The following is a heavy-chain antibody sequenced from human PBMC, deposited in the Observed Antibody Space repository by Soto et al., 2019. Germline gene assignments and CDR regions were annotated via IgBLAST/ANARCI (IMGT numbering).Heavy chain of an antibody. Sequence: SETLSLTCAVYGGSFSGYYWSWIRQPPGKGLEWIGEINHSGSTNYNPSLKSRVTISVDTSKNQFSLKLSSVTAADTAVYYCARMGGDYGDYDTGTTFDYWGQGTLVTVSS. CDR2: INHSGST. V-gene: IGHV4-34*01. CDR3: ARMGGDYGDYDTGTTFDY. CDR1: GGSFSGYY. J-gene: IGHJ4*02. D-gene: IGHD4-17*01.